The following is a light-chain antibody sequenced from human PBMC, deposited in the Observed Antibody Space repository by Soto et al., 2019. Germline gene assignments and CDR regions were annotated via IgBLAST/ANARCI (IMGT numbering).Light chain of an antibody. V-gene: IGLV1-40*01. CDR1: SSNIGAGYD. CDR3: QSYDSALSARYV. Sequence: QSVLTQPPSVSGAPGQRVTISCTGSSSNIGAGYDVHWYQQRPGTAPKLLSFDNINPPSGVPDRFSGSKSGTSPSLAMTGLQAEDEGDYYFQSYDSALSARYVLGTGTKVTVL. CDR2: DNI. J-gene: IGLJ1*01.